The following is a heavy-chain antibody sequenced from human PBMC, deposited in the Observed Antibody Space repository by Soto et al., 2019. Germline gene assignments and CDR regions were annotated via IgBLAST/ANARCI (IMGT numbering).Heavy chain of an antibody. D-gene: IGHD1-26*01. CDR1: GGSISSSSYY. Sequence: SETLSLTCTVSGGSISSSSYYWGWIRQPPGKGLEWIGSIYYSGSTYYNPSLKSRVTISVDTSKNQFSLKLSSVTAADTAVYYCARGGVATWFDPWGQGTLVTVSS. CDR3: ARGGVATWFDP. CDR2: IYYSGST. J-gene: IGHJ5*02. V-gene: IGHV4-39*01.